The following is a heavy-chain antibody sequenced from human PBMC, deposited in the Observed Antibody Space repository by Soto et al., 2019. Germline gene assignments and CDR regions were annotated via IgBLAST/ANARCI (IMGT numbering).Heavy chain of an antibody. D-gene: IGHD2-8*02. CDR3: ARDKITGLFDY. CDR2: IYYSGST. Sequence: PSETLSLTCTVSGGSISSGGYYWSWIRQHPGKGLEWIGYIYYSGSTYYNPSLKSRVTISVDTSKNQFSLKLSSVTAADTAVYNCARDKITGLFDYWGQGTLVTVSS. V-gene: IGHV4-31*03. CDR1: GGSISSGGYY. J-gene: IGHJ4*02.